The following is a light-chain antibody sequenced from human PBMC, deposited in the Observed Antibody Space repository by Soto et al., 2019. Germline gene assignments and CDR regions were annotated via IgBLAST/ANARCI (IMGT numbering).Light chain of an antibody. V-gene: IGLV2-8*01. CDR3: SSYAGSNSVL. CDR2: AVI. CDR1: SSDVGGYSS. J-gene: IGLJ2*01. Sequence: QSALTQPPSASGSPGQSVTISCTGNSSDVGGYSSISWYQQHPSKAPKLIIYAVIKRPSGVPDRFSGSKSGNTASLTVSGLQAEDEADYYCSSYAGSNSVLFGGGTKLTVL.